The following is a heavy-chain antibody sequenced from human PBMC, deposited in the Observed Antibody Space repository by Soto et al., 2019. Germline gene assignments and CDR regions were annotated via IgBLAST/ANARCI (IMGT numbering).Heavy chain of an antibody. V-gene: IGHV1-8*01. D-gene: IGHD1-1*01. CDR1: GYTFTSYD. J-gene: IGHJ6*02. CDR3: ERERTGTTSMDV. CDR2: MNPNSGNT. Sequence: QVQLVQSGAEVKKPGASVKVSCKASGYTFTSYDVNWARQATGQGLEWMGWMNPNSGNTGYAQKFQGRVTMTRNTSISTAYMELSSLRSEGTAVYYCERERTGTTSMDVWGQGTTVTVSS.